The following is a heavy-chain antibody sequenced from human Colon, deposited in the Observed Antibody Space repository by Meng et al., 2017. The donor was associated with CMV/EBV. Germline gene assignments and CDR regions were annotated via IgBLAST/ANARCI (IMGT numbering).Heavy chain of an antibody. Sequence: SVQVSCKSSGGTFSTYASNWVRQAPGQGLEWMGRIIPIYGITNYAQKFQGRVTITADKSTSTAYMELSSLRSEDTAVYYCAREAPHIVVVVAATRDAFDIWGQGTMVTVSS. J-gene: IGHJ3*02. V-gene: IGHV1-69*10. CDR2: IIPIYGIT. CDR1: GGTFSTYA. CDR3: AREAPHIVVVVAATRDAFDI. D-gene: IGHD2-15*01.